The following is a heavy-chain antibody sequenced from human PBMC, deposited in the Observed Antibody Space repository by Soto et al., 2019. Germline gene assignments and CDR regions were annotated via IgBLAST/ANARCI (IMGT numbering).Heavy chain of an antibody. CDR1: EFTFSNYV. D-gene: IGHD7-27*01. Sequence: GGSLRLSCATSEFTFSNYVMGWVRQAPGKGLEWVSSITNSGRSTYYADSVKGRFTISRDNSKNTLSLQVNSLRAEDTAVYYCAKGSNWGVGYYFDYWGQGALVTVSS. CDR3: AKGSNWGVGYYFDY. CDR2: ITNSGRST. V-gene: IGHV3-23*01. J-gene: IGHJ4*02.